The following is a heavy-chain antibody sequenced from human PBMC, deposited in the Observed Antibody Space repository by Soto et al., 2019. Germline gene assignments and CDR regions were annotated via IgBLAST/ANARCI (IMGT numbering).Heavy chain of an antibody. V-gene: IGHV4-59*01. CDR1: GGSMSSYY. Sequence: PSETLSVTCTVSGGSMSSYYWSWIRQPPGKGLEWIGYIYYSGSTNYNPSLKSRVTMSVDTPKNQFSLKLSSVTAADTAVYYCARRGYGPGFPYYYGMDVWGQGTTVTVSS. CDR2: IYYSGST. CDR3: ARRGYGPGFPYYYGMDV. J-gene: IGHJ6*02. D-gene: IGHD3-10*01.